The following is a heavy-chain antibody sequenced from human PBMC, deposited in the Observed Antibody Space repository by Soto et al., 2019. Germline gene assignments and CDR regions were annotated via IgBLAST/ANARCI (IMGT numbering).Heavy chain of an antibody. D-gene: IGHD3-10*01. V-gene: IGHV1-8*01. CDR3: ARGLPMVRGGVRYFDY. CDR1: GYTFTSYD. J-gene: IGHJ4*02. Sequence: QVQLVQSGAEVKKPGASVKVSCKASGYTFTSYDINWVRQATGQGLEWMGWMNPNSGNTGYAQKFQGRVTMTRNTSISTAYMELSSLRSEDTAVYYCARGLPMVRGGVRYFDYWGQGTLVTVSS. CDR2: MNPNSGNT.